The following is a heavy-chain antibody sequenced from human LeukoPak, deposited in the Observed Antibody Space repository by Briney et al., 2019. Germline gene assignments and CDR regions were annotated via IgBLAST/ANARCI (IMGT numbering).Heavy chain of an antibody. J-gene: IGHJ3*02. V-gene: IGHV4-30-2*01. CDR3: ARGFHYDYGGLDAFDI. D-gene: IGHD4-23*01. Sequence: SQTLSLTCAVSGGSISSGGYSWSWIRQPPGKGLEWIGYIYHSGSTYYNPSLKSRVTISVDRSKNQFSLKLSSVTAADTAVYYCARGFHYDYGGLDAFDIWGQGTMVTVSS. CDR1: GGSISSGGYS. CDR2: IYHSGST.